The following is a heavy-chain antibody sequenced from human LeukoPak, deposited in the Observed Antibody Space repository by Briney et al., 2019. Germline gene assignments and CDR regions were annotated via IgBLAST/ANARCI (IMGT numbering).Heavy chain of an antibody. Sequence: SESLSLTCTVSGGSISSSSYYWGWIRQPPGKGLEWSGSTYYSGSTYNNPSLNSRITISVDTSKNQFSLKLSSVTAADTAVYYCARGDGYNSVGYYFDYWGQGTLVTVSS. V-gene: IGHV4-39*01. CDR1: GGSISSSSYY. CDR3: ARGDGYNSVGYYFDY. D-gene: IGHD5-24*01. J-gene: IGHJ4*02. CDR2: TYYSGST.